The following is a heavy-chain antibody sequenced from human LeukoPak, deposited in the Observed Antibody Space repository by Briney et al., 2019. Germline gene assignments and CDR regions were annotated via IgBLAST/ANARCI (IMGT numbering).Heavy chain of an antibody. V-gene: IGHV3-21*01. Sequence: PGGSLRLSCAASGFTFSSYSMNWVRQAPGKGLEWVSSISSSSSYIYYADSVKGRFTISRDNAKNSLYLQMNSLRAEDTAVYYCARDPGLSGYSHTGDYWGQGTLVTVSS. J-gene: IGHJ4*02. D-gene: IGHD5-18*01. CDR3: ARDPGLSGYSHTGDY. CDR1: GFTFSSYS. CDR2: ISSSSSYI.